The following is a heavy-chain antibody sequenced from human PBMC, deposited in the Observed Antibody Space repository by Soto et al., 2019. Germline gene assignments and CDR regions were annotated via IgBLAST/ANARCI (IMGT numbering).Heavy chain of an antibody. V-gene: IGHV5-10-1*01. Sequence: GESLKISCKGSGYSFTSYWITWVRQMPGKGLEWMGRIDPSDSYTNYSPSFQGHVTISADKSISTAYLQWSSLKASDTAVYYCTTDMDVFYYYYGMDVWGQGTTVTVSS. J-gene: IGHJ6*02. CDR1: GYSFTSYW. D-gene: IGHD3-10*01. CDR3: TTDMDVFYYYYGMDV. CDR2: IDPSDSYT.